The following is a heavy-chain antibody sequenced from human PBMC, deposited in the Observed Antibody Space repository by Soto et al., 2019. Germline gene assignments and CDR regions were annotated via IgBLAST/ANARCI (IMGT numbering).Heavy chain of an antibody. CDR3: ARSSIAARRADPHFDY. V-gene: IGHV4-34*01. J-gene: IGHJ4*02. CDR2: INHSGST. CDR1: GGSFSGYY. D-gene: IGHD6-6*01. Sequence: PSETLSLTCAVYGGSFSGYYWSWIGQPPGKGLEWIGEINHSGSTNYNPSLKSRVTISVDTSKNQFSLKLSSVTAADTAVYYCARSSIAARRADPHFDYWGQGTLATVSS.